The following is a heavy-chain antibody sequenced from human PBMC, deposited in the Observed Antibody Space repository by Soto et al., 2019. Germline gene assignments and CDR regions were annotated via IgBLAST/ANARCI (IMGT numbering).Heavy chain of an antibody. CDR2: ISHSGIT. J-gene: IGHJ5*02. V-gene: IGHV4-4*02. CDR3: ARVLRGWFDP. CDR1: GGSITSANW. Sequence: SETLSLTCGVSGGSITSANWWTLVRQPPGGGLEWIGEISHSGITNYKASLKSRVTMSVDKTKNDVSLKLTSVTAADTAVYYCARVLRGWFDPWGQGTPVTVSS.